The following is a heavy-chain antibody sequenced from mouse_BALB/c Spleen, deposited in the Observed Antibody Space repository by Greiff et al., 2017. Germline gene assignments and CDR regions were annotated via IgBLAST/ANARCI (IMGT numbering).Heavy chain of an antibody. CDR3: ARRNDYDY. CDR1: GFTFSSYA. J-gene: IGHJ2*01. V-gene: IGHV5-6-5*01. Sequence: EVKVVESGGGLVKPGGSLKLSCAASGFTFSSYAMSWVRQTPEKRLEWVASISSGGSTYYPDSVKGRFTISRDNARNILYLQMSSLRSEDTAMYYCARRNDYDYWGQGTTLTVSS. CDR2: ISSGGST. D-gene: IGHD2-4*01.